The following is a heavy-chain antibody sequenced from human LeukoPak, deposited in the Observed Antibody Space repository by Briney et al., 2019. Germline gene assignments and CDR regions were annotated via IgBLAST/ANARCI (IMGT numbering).Heavy chain of an antibody. CDR2: INHSGST. CDR1: GGSFSGYY. CDR3: ARGRPMVRGVIITSRDRGYFDY. V-gene: IGHV4-34*01. D-gene: IGHD3-10*01. Sequence: SETLSLTCAVYGGSFSGYYWSWIRQPPGKGLEWIGEINHSGSTNYNPSLKSRVTISVDTSKNQFSLKLSSVTAADTAVYYCARGRPMVRGVIITSRDRGYFDYWGQGTLATVSS. J-gene: IGHJ4*02.